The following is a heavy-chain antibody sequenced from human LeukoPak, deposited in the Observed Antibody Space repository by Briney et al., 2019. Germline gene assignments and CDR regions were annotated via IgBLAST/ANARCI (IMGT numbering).Heavy chain of an antibody. J-gene: IGHJ4*02. CDR1: GYTFTSHD. CDR3: ARDAVSTTTAGGIDY. Sequence: ASVKVSCKASGYTFTSHDISWVRQAPGQGLEWMGWISAYSGYTHYAQKIQGRVTVTTEASTSTAYMELRSLTSYDTAVYYCARDAVSTTTAGGIDYWGQGTLVTVSS. D-gene: IGHD5/OR15-5a*01. V-gene: IGHV1-18*01. CDR2: ISAYSGYT.